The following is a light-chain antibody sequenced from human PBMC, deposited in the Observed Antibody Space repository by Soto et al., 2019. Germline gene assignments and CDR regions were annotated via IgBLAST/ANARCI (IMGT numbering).Light chain of an antibody. CDR3: QQYGSSPPT. Sequence: IVLTQSPGTLSLSPGERATLSCRASQSVSSSYLAWYQQKPGQAPRLLIYDASSRATGIPDRFSGSGSGTDFTLTISRLEPEDFAVYYCQQYGSSPPTFGPGTKVDIK. J-gene: IGKJ3*01. CDR1: QSVSSSY. V-gene: IGKV3-20*01. CDR2: DAS.